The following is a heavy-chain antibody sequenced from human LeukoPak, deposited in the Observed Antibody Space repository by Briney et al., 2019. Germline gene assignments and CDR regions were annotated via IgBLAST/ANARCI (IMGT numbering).Heavy chain of an antibody. CDR1: GFTFSDTW. CDR2: IRSDGSDT. Sequence: GGSLRLSCAASGFTFSDTWMHWVRQAPGEGLVWVSRIRSDGSDTRYAESVKGRFTISRDNAKNTLYLQMNSLRAEDTAVYYCARGGSYYYDSSGYPHDAFDIWGQGTMVTVSS. V-gene: IGHV3-74*01. D-gene: IGHD3-22*01. J-gene: IGHJ3*02. CDR3: ARGGSYYYDSSGYPHDAFDI.